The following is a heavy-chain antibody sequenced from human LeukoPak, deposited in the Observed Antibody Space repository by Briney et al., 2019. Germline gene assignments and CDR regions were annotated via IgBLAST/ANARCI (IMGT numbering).Heavy chain of an antibody. CDR2: ISYDGDHK. CDR1: GFTFTDYA. V-gene: IGHV3-30-3*01. CDR3: AREYYSGNYYVFDY. Sequence: GGSLRLSCAASGFTFTDYAIHWVRQSPGKGLEWVAVISYDGDHKYYPDSVKGRFTISRDNSKNTVYLQMNSMRVEDTAVYFCAREYYSGNYYVFDYWGQGTLVTVSS. D-gene: IGHD1-26*01. J-gene: IGHJ4*02.